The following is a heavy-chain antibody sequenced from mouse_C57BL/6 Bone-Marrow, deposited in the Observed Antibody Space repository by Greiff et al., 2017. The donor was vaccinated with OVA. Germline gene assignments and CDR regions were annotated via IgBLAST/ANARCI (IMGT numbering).Heavy chain of an antibody. Sequence: VQLQQSGPELVKPGASVKISCKASGYTFTDYYMNWVKQSHGKSLEWIGDINPNNGGTSYNQKFKGKATLTVDKSSSTAYMELRSLTAEDSAVYYCANSNPCAMDYWGQGTSGTVSS. J-gene: IGHJ4*01. CDR2: INPNNGGT. CDR3: ANSNPCAMDY. V-gene: IGHV1-26*01. D-gene: IGHD2-5*01. CDR1: GYTFTDYY.